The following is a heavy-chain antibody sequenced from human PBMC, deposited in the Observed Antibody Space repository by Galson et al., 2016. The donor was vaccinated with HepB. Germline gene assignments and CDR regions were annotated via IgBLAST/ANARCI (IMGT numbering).Heavy chain of an antibody. J-gene: IGHJ4*02. V-gene: IGHV3-33*01. Sequence: SLRLSCAASGFTFSAYGMHWVRQAPGKGLEWVAVIWSDESRKYYGDFVKGRFTISRDNSRNTVSLQMNSLRAEDTALYSCARDTAGRRIDSWGQGTLVTVSS. CDR3: ARDTAGRRIDS. CDR2: IWSDESRK. D-gene: IGHD6-6*01. CDR1: GFTFSAYG.